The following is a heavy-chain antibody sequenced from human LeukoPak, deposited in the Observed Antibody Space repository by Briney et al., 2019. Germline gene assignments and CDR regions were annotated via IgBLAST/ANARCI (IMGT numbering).Heavy chain of an antibody. D-gene: IGHD3-10*01. V-gene: IGHV4-4*07. CDR1: GGPISSYY. CDR3: ARDHSKITMVRPFDY. CDR2: IYTSGST. Sequence: SETLSLTCTVSGGPISSYYWSWIRQPPGKGLEWIGRIYTSGSTNYNPSLKSRVTMSVDTSKNQFSLKLSSVTAADTAVYYCARDHSKITMVRPFDYWGQGTLVTVSS. J-gene: IGHJ4*02.